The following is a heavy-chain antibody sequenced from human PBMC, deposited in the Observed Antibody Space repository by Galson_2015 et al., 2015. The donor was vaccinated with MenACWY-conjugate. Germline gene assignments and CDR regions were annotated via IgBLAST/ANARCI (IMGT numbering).Heavy chain of an antibody. Sequence: SETLSLTCAVSGGSISSSNWWSWVRQPPGKGLEWIGEIYHSGSTNYNPSLKSRVTISVDTSKNQFSLKLSSVTAADTAVYYCARDVALPLLTDYGDYGEHYYYYYGMDVWGQGTTVTVSS. V-gene: IGHV4-4*02. CDR1: GGSISSSNW. D-gene: IGHD4-17*01. CDR3: ARDVALPLLTDYGDYGEHYYYYYGMDV. J-gene: IGHJ6*02. CDR2: IYHSGST.